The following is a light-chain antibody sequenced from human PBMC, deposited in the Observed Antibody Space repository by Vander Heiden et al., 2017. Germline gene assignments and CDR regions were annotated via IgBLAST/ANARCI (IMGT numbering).Light chain of an antibody. CDR1: SSDVGAYIY. CDR2: DVS. CDR3: CSYAGDSYV. J-gene: IGLJ1*01. Sequence: QSALTQPRSVSGSPGPSVTVSCTGTSSDVGAYIYVSWHQQHPGKAPKRMIYDVSQRPSGVPDRFSGSKSGNTASLTISGLQAEDEADYYCCSYAGDSYVFGTGTKVTVL. V-gene: IGLV2-11*01.